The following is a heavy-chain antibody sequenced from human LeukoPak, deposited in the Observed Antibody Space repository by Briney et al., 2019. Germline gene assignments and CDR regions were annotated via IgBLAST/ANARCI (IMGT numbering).Heavy chain of an antibody. Sequence: PSETLSLTCNVSGSSITAFYWSWIRQSPGKGLEWIGSFQYGGNSKYNPSLKSRVAMSVDTSKNQFSLKLSSVTAADTAVYYCAREAPGVGARDAFDIWGQGTMVTVSS. J-gene: IGHJ3*02. D-gene: IGHD1-26*01. CDR1: GSSITAFY. CDR2: FQYGGNS. V-gene: IGHV4-59*12. CDR3: AREAPGVGARDAFDI.